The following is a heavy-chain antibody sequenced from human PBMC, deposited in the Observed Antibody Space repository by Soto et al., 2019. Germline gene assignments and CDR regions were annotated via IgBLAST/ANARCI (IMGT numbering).Heavy chain of an antibody. D-gene: IGHD1-1*01. V-gene: IGHV1-18*01. J-gene: IGHJ4*02. Sequence: QVHLVQSGAEVKKPGASVKVSCKGSGYAFTTYGITWVRQAPGQGLEWMGWISAHNGNTNYAQKPQGRVTVTRDTATSTAYMERRRLRSYDTAGDYCARGRYGDYWGQGALVTVSS. CDR1: GYAFTTYG. CDR2: ISAHNGNT. CDR3: ARGRYGDY.